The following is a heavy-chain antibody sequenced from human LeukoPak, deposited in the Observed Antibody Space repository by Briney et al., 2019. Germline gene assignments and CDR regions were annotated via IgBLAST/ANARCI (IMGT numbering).Heavy chain of an antibody. V-gene: IGHV3-23*01. CDR2: ISGSGGST. CDR3: AKDVRYYYDSSGYVDY. J-gene: IGHJ4*02. CDR1: GFTFSSYA. D-gene: IGHD3-22*01. Sequence: GGSLRLSCAASGFTFSSYAMSWVRQAPGKGLEWVSAISGSGGSTYYADSVKGRFTISRDNSKNTLYLQMNSLRAEDTAVYYCAKDVRYYYDSSGYVDYWGQGTLVTVSS.